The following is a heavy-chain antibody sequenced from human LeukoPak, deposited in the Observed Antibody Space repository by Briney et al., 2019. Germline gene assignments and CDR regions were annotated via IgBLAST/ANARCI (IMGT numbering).Heavy chain of an antibody. CDR2: IAQDGTEK. CDR3: AKERAGYTNPYYFDY. CDR1: GFTFSRFW. D-gene: IGHD3-16*02. Sequence: GGSLRLSCAASGFTFSRFWMSWVRQAPGKGLEWVANIAQDGTEKYYVDSVKGRFTISRDNAKNSLYLEMNSLRADDTAVYYCAKERAGYTNPYYFDYWGQGTLVTVSS. J-gene: IGHJ4*02. V-gene: IGHV3-7*01.